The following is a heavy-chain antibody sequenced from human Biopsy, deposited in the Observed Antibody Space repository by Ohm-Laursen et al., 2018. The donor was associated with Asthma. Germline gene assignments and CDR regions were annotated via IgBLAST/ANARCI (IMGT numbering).Heavy chain of an antibody. Sequence: SLRLSCAASGFNFSSYGMHWVRQAPGKGLEWVADISYDGTNQYYADSVKGRFTISRDNSKNTLYLQMNSLSAEDTAMYYCARAYSSGWSRGMDVGGQGTTVTVSS. V-gene: IGHV3-30*03. CDR2: ISYDGTNQ. CDR3: ARAYSSGWSRGMDV. J-gene: IGHJ6*02. CDR1: GFNFSSYG. D-gene: IGHD6-19*01.